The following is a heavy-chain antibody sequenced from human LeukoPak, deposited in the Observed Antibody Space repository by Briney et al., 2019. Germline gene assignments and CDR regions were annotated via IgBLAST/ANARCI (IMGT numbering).Heavy chain of an antibody. CDR3: ARRGYYYDTSGYYYFDY. V-gene: IGHV4-59*01. D-gene: IGHD3-22*01. Sequence: SETLSLTCTVSGGSMTSYYWSWIRQPPGKGLEWIGSIYYSGSTNYSPSLKSRVTISVDTSKNQFSLKLSSVTAADTAAYYCARRGYYYDTSGYYYFDYWREGTLVTVSS. CDR1: GGSMTSYY. J-gene: IGHJ4*02. CDR2: IYYSGST.